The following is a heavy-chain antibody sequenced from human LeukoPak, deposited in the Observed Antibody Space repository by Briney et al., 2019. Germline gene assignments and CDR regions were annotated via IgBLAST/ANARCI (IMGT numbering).Heavy chain of an antibody. Sequence: SETLSLTCTVSGGSISSYYWSWIRQTPGKGLEWIGYVHYRGSTNYNPSFESRLTILVDMSKNQFSLKLSFVTAADTAVYYCARHLLADCGADCWYYWYFDLWGRGTLVTVSS. CDR2: VHYRGST. J-gene: IGHJ2*01. CDR1: GGSISSYY. V-gene: IGHV4-59*08. D-gene: IGHD2-21*02. CDR3: ARHLLADCGADCWYYWYFDL.